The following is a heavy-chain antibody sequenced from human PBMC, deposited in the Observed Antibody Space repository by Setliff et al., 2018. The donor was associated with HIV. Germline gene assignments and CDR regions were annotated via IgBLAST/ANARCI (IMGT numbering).Heavy chain of an antibody. CDR3: ARGQGPVDY. CDR1: GYICTHYY. Sequence: ASVKVSCKTSGYICTHYYTHWVRQAPGQGLEWMGRISPNYSGTHYPQKFQGRVTLTSDTSISTAYMELSGLTSDDTAVYYCARGQGPVDYWGQGTLVTVSS. V-gene: IGHV1-2*06. J-gene: IGHJ4*02. CDR2: ISPNYSGT.